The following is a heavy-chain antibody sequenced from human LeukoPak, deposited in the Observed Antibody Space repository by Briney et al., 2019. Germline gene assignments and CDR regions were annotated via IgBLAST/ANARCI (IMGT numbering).Heavy chain of an antibody. CDR1: GYTFASYG. J-gene: IGHJ4*02. Sequence: GSVKVCCKASGYTFASYGVNWVRQAPGQGLEWMGWISTHNGNTNYAENFQGRVTMTTDTFTRTAYMELRSLRSDDTAVYFCARRSYRRAIPTSQFDFWRQGSLLTVSS. CDR2: ISTHNGNT. CDR3: ARRSYRRAIPTSQFDF. V-gene: IGHV1-18*01. D-gene: IGHD2-2*01.